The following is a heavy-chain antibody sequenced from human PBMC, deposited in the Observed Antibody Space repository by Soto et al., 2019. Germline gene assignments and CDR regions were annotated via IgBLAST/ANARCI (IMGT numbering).Heavy chain of an antibody. CDR1: GSTLSSYA. CDR3: AKYSSDCSNADCYSYFSFSGMDF. Sequence: EVQLLESGGGLVQPGESLRLACAASGSTLSSYAMSWVRQAPGKGLEWVSSISGSGVSTYYADSVKGRFTISRDNSNDMMYPHMISLGAEDTAVDYCAKYSSDCSNADCYSYFSFSGMDFWGQGTTVTVSS. CDR2: ISGSGVST. D-gene: IGHD2-15*01. J-gene: IGHJ6*01. V-gene: IGHV3-23*01.